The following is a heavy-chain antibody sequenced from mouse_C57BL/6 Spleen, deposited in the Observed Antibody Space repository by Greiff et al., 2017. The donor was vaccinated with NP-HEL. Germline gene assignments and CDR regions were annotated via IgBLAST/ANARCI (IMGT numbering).Heavy chain of an antibody. CDR1: GFTFSDYY. J-gene: IGHJ2*01. Sequence: DVQLQESEGGLVQPGSSMKLSCTASGFTFSDYYMAWVRQVPEKGLEWVANINYDGSSTYYLDSLKSRFIISRDNAKNILYLQMSSLKSEDTATYYCAREGNYFDYWGQGTTLTVSS. CDR3: AREGNYFDY. CDR2: INYDGSST. V-gene: IGHV5-16*01.